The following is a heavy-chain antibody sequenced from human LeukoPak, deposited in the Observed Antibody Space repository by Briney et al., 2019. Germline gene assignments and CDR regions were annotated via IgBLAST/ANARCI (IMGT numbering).Heavy chain of an antibody. Sequence: GGSLRLSCAASGFTFSGYIINWVRQAPGKGLEWVSFIGTSGNPIYYADSVKGRFTVSRDNAKNSLYLQMDSLRAEDTAVYYCARDQWLDYWGQGTLVTVSS. V-gene: IGHV3-48*01. CDR1: GFTFSGYI. D-gene: IGHD6-19*01. CDR2: IGTSGNPI. CDR3: ARDQWLDY. J-gene: IGHJ4*02.